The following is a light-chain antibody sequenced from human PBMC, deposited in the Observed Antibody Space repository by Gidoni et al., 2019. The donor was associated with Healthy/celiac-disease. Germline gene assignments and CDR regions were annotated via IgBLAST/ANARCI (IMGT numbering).Light chain of an antibody. J-gene: IGKJ3*01. V-gene: IGKV3-20*01. CDR2: GAS. Sequence: VLTQSPGTRSLSPGERATLSCSASQSVSSSYLAWYQQKPGQAPRLLIYGASSRATGIPDRFSGSGSGTDFTLTISRLEPEDFAVYYCQQYGSSPQTFGPXTKVDIK. CDR1: QSVSSSY. CDR3: QQYGSSPQT.